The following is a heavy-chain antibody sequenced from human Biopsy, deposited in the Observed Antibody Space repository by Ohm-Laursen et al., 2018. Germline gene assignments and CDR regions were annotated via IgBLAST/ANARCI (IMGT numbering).Heavy chain of an antibody. V-gene: IGHV4-39*01. CDR2: IFYRGST. J-gene: IGHJ5*02. D-gene: IGHD3-22*01. CDR3: ARDYDTSGYYYVS. CDR1: GGSISNNNYY. Sequence: GTLSLTWTVSGGSISNNNYYWGWIRQLPGKGLEWIGSIFYRGSTHYKPSLKSRVNISVDTSKNQFSLKLNSVTAADTAVYYCARDYDTSGYYYVSWGQGTLVTVSS.